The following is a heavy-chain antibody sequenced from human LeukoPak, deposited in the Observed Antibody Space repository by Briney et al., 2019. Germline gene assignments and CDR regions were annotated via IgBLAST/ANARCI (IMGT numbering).Heavy chain of an antibody. CDR1: GFTFTTYG. D-gene: IGHD6-19*01. CDR3: AKEASSGWYYFDY. Sequence: GRSLRLSCAASGFTFTTYGMHWVRQAPGKGLEWVAVIWYDGSNKYYADSVKGRFTISRDNSKNTMYLQMNSLRAEDSAVYYCAKEASSGWYYFDYWGQGTLVTVSP. CDR2: IWYDGSNK. V-gene: IGHV3-33*06. J-gene: IGHJ4*02.